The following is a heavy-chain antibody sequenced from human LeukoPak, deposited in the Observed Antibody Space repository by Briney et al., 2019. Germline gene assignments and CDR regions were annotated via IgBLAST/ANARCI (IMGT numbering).Heavy chain of an antibody. J-gene: IGHJ4*02. CDR1: GGTFSSYA. D-gene: IGHD4-17*01. CDR2: IIPIFGTA. CDR3: ARESARNDYGDYALYFDY. V-gene: IGHV1-69*06. Sequence: ASVTVSCKASGGTFSSYAISWVRQAPGQGLEWMGGIIPIFGTANYAQKFQGRVTITADKSTSTAYMELSSLRSEDTAVYYCARESARNDYGDYALYFDYWGQGTLVTVSS.